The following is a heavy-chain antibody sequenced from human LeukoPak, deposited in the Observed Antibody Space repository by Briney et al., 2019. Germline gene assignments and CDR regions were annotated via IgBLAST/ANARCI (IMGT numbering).Heavy chain of an antibody. J-gene: IGHJ4*02. CDR1: GDSITSSY. CDR2: VSSDGTT. V-gene: IGHV4-59*08. D-gene: IGHD2-15*01. Sequence: PSVTLSLTCSVSGDSITSSYWNWIRQPPGKGLEWIGYVSSDGTTNYNPSLRSRLIMSVDTAKNDISLNLTSVTAADTAIYYCARLDCLIEGCYNHWGRGTLVTVSS. CDR3: ARLDCLIEGCYNH.